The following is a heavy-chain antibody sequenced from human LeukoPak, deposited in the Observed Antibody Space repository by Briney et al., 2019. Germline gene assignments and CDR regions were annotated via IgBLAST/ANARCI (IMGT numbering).Heavy chain of an antibody. J-gene: IGHJ3*02. Sequence: PGGSLRLSCAASGFTFNNYAMHWVRQSPDKGLEWVSVIWSDGGTKYYADSVKGRFTISRDNSKNTLYLQMSSLRAEDTAVYYCTGGGWSTDAFDIWGQGTMVTVSS. CDR3: TGGGWSTDAFDI. CDR1: GFTFNNYA. D-gene: IGHD6-19*01. CDR2: IWSDGGTK. V-gene: IGHV3-33*01.